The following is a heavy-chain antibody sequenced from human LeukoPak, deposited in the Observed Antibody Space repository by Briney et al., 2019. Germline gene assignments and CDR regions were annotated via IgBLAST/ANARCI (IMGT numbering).Heavy chain of an antibody. V-gene: IGHV3-48*03. J-gene: IGHJ3*02. Sequence: PGGSLRRSCAASGFTLSSYEMNWVRQAPGKGLEWVSYISSSGSTIYYADSVKGRFTISRDNAKNSLYLQMNSLRAEDTAVYYCARVAYYYDSSGYYSGVFAFDIWGQGTMVTVSS. CDR1: GFTLSSYE. CDR3: ARVAYYYDSSGYYSGVFAFDI. D-gene: IGHD3-22*01. CDR2: ISSSGSTI.